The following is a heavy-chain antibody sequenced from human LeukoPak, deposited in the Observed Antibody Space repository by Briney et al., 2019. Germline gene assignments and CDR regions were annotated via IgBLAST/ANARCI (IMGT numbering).Heavy chain of an antibody. CDR1: GGTFSSYA. J-gene: IGHJ6*02. Sequence: SVKVSCKASGGTFSSYAISWVRQAPGRGLEWMGGIIPIFGTANYAQKFQGRVTITADESTSTAYMELSSLRSEDTAVHYCARDRTMIVVEDYYYYGMDVWGQGTTVTVSS. V-gene: IGHV1-69*13. CDR3: ARDRTMIVVEDYYYYGMDV. D-gene: IGHD3-22*01. CDR2: IIPIFGTA.